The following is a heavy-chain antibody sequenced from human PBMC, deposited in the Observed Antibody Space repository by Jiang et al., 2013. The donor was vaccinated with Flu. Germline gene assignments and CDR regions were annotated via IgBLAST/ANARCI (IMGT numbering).Heavy chain of an antibody. CDR2: INTNTGNP. CDR1: GHTFTSYA. J-gene: IGHJ4*02. D-gene: IGHD1-26*01. Sequence: QSGSELKYPGASLKVSCKASGHTFTSYAVNWVRQAPGQGLEWMGWINTNTGNPTYAQGFTGRFVFSLDTSVSTAYLQISSLKAEDTAVYYCASSRIPGSYRFSYYFDYWGQGTLVTVSS. V-gene: IGHV7-4-1*02. CDR3: ASSRIPGSYRFSYYFDY.